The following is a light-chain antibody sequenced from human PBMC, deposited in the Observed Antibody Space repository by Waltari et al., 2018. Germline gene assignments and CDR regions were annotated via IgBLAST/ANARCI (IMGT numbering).Light chain of an antibody. V-gene: IGKV3-15*01. CDR1: QTISSN. J-gene: IGKJ1*01. CDR3: QQYNNWPPGT. CDR2: GAS. Sequence: ETVMTQSPVTLSVSPGERATLSCRASQTISSNLAWYQQKPGQAPRLLIYGASTRATGIPARFSGSGSGTEFTLTISSLQSEDLAVYYCQQYNNWPPGTFGPGTKVEIK.